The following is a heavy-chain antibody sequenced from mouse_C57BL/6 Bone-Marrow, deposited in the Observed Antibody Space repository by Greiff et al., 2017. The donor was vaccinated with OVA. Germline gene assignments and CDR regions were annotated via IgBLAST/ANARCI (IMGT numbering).Heavy chain of an antibody. CDR3: ARGFYYYGSSLGAMDY. J-gene: IGHJ4*01. V-gene: IGHV1-55*01. CDR1: GYTFTSYW. Sequence: VQLQQPGAELVKPGASVKMSCKASGYTFTSYWITWVKQRPGQGLEWIGDIYPGSGSTNYNEKFKSKATLTVDTSSSTAYMQLSSLTSEDSAVYYCARGFYYYGSSLGAMDYWGQGTSVTVSS. D-gene: IGHD1-1*01. CDR2: IYPGSGST.